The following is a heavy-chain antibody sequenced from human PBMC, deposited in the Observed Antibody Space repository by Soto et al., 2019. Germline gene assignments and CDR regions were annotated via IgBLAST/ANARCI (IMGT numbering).Heavy chain of an antibody. V-gene: IGHV3-21*01. Sequence: NPGGSLRLSCAASGFTFSSYSMNWVRQAPGKGLEWVSSISSSSSYIYYADSVKGRFTISRDNAKNSLYLQMNSLRAEDTAVYYCARDPITGPPVASDYWGQGTLVTVSS. J-gene: IGHJ4*02. D-gene: IGHD1-20*01. CDR2: ISSSSSYI. CDR3: ARDPITGPPVASDY. CDR1: GFTFSSYS.